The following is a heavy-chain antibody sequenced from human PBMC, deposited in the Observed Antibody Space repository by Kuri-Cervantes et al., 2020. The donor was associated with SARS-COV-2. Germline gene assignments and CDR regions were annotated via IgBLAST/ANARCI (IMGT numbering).Heavy chain of an antibody. D-gene: IGHD5-12*01. V-gene: IGHV1-18*01. J-gene: IGHJ4*02. CDR1: GYTFTSYA. Sequence: ASVKVSCKASGYTFTSYAMNWVRQAPGQGLEWMGWISAYNGNTNYAQKLQGRVTMTTDTSTSTAYMELRSLRSDDTAMYYCARPPHVRSGYDSFDFWGQGNPV. CDR2: ISAYNGNT. CDR3: ARPPHVRSGYDSFDF.